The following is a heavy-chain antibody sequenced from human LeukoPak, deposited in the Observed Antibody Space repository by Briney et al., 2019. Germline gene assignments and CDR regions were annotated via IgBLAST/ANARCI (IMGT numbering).Heavy chain of an antibody. Sequence: GGSLRLSCAASGFTFSSYAMSWVRQAPGQGLEWVSAISGSGGSAYYADSVKGRFTISRDNSKNTLYLQMNSLRAEDTAVYYCAKDRGSSGWYFDTLNFDFWGQGTLVTVSS. CDR1: GFTFSSYA. J-gene: IGHJ4*02. V-gene: IGHV3-23*01. CDR2: ISGSGGSA. D-gene: IGHD6-19*01. CDR3: AKDRGSSGWYFDTLNFDF.